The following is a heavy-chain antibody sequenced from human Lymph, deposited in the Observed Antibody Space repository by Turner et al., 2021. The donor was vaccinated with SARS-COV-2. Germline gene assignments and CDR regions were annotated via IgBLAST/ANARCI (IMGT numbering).Heavy chain of an antibody. CDR3: ARDNPHDAFDI. V-gene: IGHV3-53*02. J-gene: IGHJ3*02. CDR1: GFNVSSNY. CDR2: IYSGGST. Sequence: EVQLVETGGGLIQPGGSLRLSCAASGFNVSSNYMSWVRQAPGKGLEWGSVIYSGGSTFYADSVRGRFTISRDNSKNTLYLQMNSLRAEDTAVYYCARDNPHDAFDIWGQGTMVTVSS.